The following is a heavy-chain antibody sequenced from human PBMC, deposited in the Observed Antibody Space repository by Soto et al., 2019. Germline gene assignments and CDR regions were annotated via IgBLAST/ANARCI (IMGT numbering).Heavy chain of an antibody. CDR1: GFSFTGYY. J-gene: IGHJ4*02. D-gene: IGHD2-15*01. V-gene: IGHV1-2*02. CDR3: ARDRYAAATATFLDH. Sequence: GASVKVSCKASGFSFTGYYIHWLRQAPGQGLEWMGWINAHSGGTEYAQKFQGRVTLTRDTSIATAYLTLTSLTSDDTALYYCARDRYAAATATFLDHWGQGALVTVSS. CDR2: INAHSGGT.